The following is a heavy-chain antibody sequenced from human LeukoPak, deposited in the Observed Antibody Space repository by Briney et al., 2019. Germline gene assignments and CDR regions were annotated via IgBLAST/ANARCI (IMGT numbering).Heavy chain of an antibody. CDR1: GYSISSGYY. V-gene: IGHV4-38-2*02. D-gene: IGHD3-10*01. CDR2: IYHSGST. CDR3: ARWSSGSYWGDLFDY. Sequence: SETLSLTCTVSGYSISSGYYWGWIRQPPGKGLEWIGSIYHSGSTNYNPSLKSRVTISVDTSKNQFSLKLSSVTAADTAVYYCARWSSGSYWGDLFDYWGQGTLVTVSS. J-gene: IGHJ4*02.